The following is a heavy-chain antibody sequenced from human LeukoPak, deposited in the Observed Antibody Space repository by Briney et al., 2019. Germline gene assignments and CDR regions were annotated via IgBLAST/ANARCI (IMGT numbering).Heavy chain of an antibody. CDR3: ARDTRAGDSSSWYGYYYYYYYMDV. J-gene: IGHJ6*03. CDR1: GGSISSYY. CDR2: IYYSGST. D-gene: IGHD6-13*01. Sequence: SETLSLTCTVSGGSISSYYWSWIRQPPGKGLEWIGYIYYSGSTYYNPSLKSRVTISVDTSKNQFSLKLSSVTAADTAVYYCARDTRAGDSSSWYGYYYYYYYMDVWGKGTTVTVSS. V-gene: IGHV4-59*12.